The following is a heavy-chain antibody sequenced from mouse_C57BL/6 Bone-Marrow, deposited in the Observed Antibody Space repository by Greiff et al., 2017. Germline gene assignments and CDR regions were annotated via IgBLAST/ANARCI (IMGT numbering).Heavy chain of an antibody. Sequence: EVQRVESGAELVRPGASVKLSCTASGFNIKDDYMHWVKQRPEQGLEWIGWIDPENGDTAYASKFQGKATITADTSSNTAYLQLSSLTSEDTAVYYCTTDFDYWGQGTTLTVSS. CDR3: TTDFDY. CDR2: IDPENGDT. J-gene: IGHJ2*01. CDR1: GFNIKDDY. V-gene: IGHV14-4*01.